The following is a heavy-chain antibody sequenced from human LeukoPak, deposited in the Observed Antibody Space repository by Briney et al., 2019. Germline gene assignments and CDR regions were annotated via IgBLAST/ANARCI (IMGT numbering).Heavy chain of an antibody. CDR1: GFSFSNYC. D-gene: IGHD3-10*01. V-gene: IGHV3-7*04. CDR2: IMQDGREK. CDR3: AGGDYFGSGSARRHWFDP. J-gene: IGHJ5*02. Sequence: GGSLRLSCAASGFSFSNYCMNWVRQPAGKGLEWVASIMQDGREKYYVDSVKGRFTISRDNAQDSLYLQMDSLTAEDTAVYYCAGGDYFGSGSARRHWFDPWGQGTLVTVS.